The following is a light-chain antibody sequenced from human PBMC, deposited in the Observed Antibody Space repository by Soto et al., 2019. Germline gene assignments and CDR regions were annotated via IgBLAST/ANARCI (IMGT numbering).Light chain of an antibody. CDR1: SSDVGGCNY. CDR3: SSYTSSSSYV. J-gene: IGLJ1*01. V-gene: IGLV2-14*01. CDR2: DVS. Sequence: QSVLTQPASVSGSPGQSITISCTGASSDVGGCNYVSWYQQHPGKAPKLMIYDVSNRPSGVSNRFSGSKSGNTASLTISGLQAEDEADYYCSSYTSSSSYVFGTGTKVTVL.